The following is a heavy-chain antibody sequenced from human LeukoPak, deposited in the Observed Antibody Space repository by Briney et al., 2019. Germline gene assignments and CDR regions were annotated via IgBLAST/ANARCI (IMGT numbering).Heavy chain of an antibody. CDR2: IKQDGSEK. V-gene: IGHV3-7*01. CDR3: ARDHPRYYDILTGDLDY. CDR1: GFTFSSYW. Sequence: GGSLRLSCAASGFTFSSYWVSWVRQAPGKGLEWVANIKQDGSEKYYVDSVKGRFTISRDNAKNSLYLQMNSLRAEDTAVYYCARDHPRYYDILTGDLDYWGQGTLVTVSS. J-gene: IGHJ4*02. D-gene: IGHD3-9*01.